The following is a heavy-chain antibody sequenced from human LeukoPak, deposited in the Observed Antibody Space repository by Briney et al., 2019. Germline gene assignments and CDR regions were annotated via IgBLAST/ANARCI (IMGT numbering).Heavy chain of an antibody. D-gene: IGHD3-3*01. CDR3: TRDFDFSSAI. CDR2: ITGSSDSI. V-gene: IGHV3-21*01. CDR1: GFTFSSYA. Sequence: GGSLRLSCAASGFTFSSYAMEWVRQAPGKGLEWVSSITGSSDSIYYADSVKGRFAISRDNAKNSVYLQMNSLRAEDTAVYYCTRDFDFSSAIWGQGTLVTVSS. J-gene: IGHJ4*02.